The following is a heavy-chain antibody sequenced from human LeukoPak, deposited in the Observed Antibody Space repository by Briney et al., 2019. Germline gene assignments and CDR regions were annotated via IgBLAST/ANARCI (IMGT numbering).Heavy chain of an antibody. V-gene: IGHV4-59*01. Sequence: PSETLSLTCTVSGDSISHYYWAWIRQPPGRGLEWIGHIYDTGITKDNPALKSRLTISLQTSRNRFSLNLSSLTAADTAIYFCVTLRNFPDAFDIWGQGRMVTVSS. CDR1: GDSISHYY. CDR2: IYDTGIT. CDR3: VTLRNFPDAFDI. J-gene: IGHJ3*02.